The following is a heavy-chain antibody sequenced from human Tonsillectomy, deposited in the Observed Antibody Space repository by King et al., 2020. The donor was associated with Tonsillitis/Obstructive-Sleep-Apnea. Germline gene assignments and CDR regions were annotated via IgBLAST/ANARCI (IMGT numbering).Heavy chain of an antibody. V-gene: IGHV3-20*04. CDR1: GFTFDDYG. Sequence: EVQLVESGGGVVRPGGSLRVSCAATGFTFDDYGMTWVRQAPGKGLEWVSGTNWNGGSTGYADSVKGRFTISRDNAKNSLYLQMNSLRAEDTAVYYCAREPHYDILTDYSPFGYHYYMDVWGKGTTVTVSS. J-gene: IGHJ6*03. D-gene: IGHD3-9*01. CDR3: AREPHYDILTDYSPFGYHYYMDV. CDR2: TNWNGGST.